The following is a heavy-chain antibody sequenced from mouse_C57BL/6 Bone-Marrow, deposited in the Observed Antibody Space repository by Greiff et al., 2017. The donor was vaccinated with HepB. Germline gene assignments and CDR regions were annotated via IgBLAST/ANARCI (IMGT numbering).Heavy chain of an antibody. D-gene: IGHD1-1*01. Sequence: QVQLKQPGAELVKPGASVKLSCKASGYTFTSYWMHWVKQRPGRGLEWIGRIDPNSGGTKYNEKFKSKATLTVDKPSSTAYMQLSSLTSEDSAVYYCARLRYYAMDYWGQGTSVTVSS. CDR2: IDPNSGGT. V-gene: IGHV1-72*01. J-gene: IGHJ4*01. CDR3: ARLRYYAMDY. CDR1: GYTFTSYW.